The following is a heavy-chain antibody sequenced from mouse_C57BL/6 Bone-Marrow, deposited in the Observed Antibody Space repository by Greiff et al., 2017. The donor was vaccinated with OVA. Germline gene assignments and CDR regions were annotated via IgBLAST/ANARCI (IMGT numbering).Heavy chain of an antibody. Sequence: VQRVESGPELVKPGASVKISCKASGYAFSSSWMNWVKQRPGKGLEWIGRIYPGDGSTNYNGKFKGKATLTADKSSSTAYMQLSSLTSEDSAVYFCARKDNDYERGAMDDWGKGTSVTVSS. CDR1: GYAFSSSW. CDR3: ARKDNDYERGAMDD. D-gene: IGHD2-4*01. CDR2: IYPGDGST. V-gene: IGHV1-82*01. J-gene: IGHJ4*01.